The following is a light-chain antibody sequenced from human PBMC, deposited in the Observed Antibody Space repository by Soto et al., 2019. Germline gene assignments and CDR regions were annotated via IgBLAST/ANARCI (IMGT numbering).Light chain of an antibody. CDR1: QGISSY. CDR2: AAS. V-gene: IGKV1-9*01. CDR3: QQLNSYPNT. J-gene: IGKJ5*01. Sequence: IQLTQSPSSLSASVGDRVTITCRASQGISSYLAWYQQKPGKAPKLLIYAASTLQRGVPTRFSGSGSGKDFTLPISNLPPEDFAAYYCQQLNSYPNTFGQGTRVEIK.